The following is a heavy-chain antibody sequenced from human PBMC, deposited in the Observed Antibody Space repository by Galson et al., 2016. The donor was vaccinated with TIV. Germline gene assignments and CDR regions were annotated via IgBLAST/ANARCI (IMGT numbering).Heavy chain of an antibody. V-gene: IGHV3-7*01. CDR3: ARWRGRQSELDS. CDR2: MKEEGTEQ. CDR1: GFSFIDYS. Sequence: SLRLSCAASGFSFIDYSMSWVRQAPGTGLEWVASMKEEGTEQYNVNAVKGRFTISRDGAGNSVYLQMNSLGVEDTAVYFCARWRGRQSELDSWGQGTLVTVSA. D-gene: IGHD5-24*01. J-gene: IGHJ4*02.